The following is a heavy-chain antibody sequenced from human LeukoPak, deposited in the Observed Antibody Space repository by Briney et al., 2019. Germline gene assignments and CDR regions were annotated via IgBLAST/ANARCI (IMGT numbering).Heavy chain of an antibody. D-gene: IGHD3/OR15-3a*01. CDR2: IVPIFGTA. CDR3: ARETGYYTPLGAFDI. CDR1: GGTFSSYA. V-gene: IGHV1-69*01. Sequence: SVKVSCKASGGTFSSYAISWVRQAPGQGLEWMGGIVPIFGTANYAQKFQGRVTITADESTSTAYMELSSLRSEDTAVYYCARETGYYTPLGAFDIWGQGTMVTVSS. J-gene: IGHJ3*02.